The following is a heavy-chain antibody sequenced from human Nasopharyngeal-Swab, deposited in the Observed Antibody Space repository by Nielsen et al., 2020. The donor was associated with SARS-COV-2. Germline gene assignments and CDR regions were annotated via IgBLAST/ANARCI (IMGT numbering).Heavy chain of an antibody. J-gene: IGHJ3*02. CDR1: GGSISSYY. Sequence: SETLSLTCTVSGGSISSYYWSWIRQPPGKGLEWIGYIYYSGSTNYNPSLKSRATISVDTSKNQFSLKLSSVTAADTAVYYCARDLGTAGAFDIWGQGTMVTVSS. D-gene: IGHD7-27*01. CDR2: IYYSGST. CDR3: ARDLGTAGAFDI. V-gene: IGHV4-59*01.